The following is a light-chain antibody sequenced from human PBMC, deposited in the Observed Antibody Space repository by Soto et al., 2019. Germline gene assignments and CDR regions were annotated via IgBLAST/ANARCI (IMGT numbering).Light chain of an antibody. CDR1: QSVSSSY. Sequence: EIVLTQSPGTLSLSPGERATLSCRASQSVSSSYLAWYQQKPGQAPRLLIYGASTRATGIPDRFSGSGSGTGFTLTPRRLEPDDFAVYYCQHYGSSPPYTFGQGTKLQIK. V-gene: IGKV3-20*01. J-gene: IGKJ2*01. CDR2: GAS. CDR3: QHYGSSPPYT.